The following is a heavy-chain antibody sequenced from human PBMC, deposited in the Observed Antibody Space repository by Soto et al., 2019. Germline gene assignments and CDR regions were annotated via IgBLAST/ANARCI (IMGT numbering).Heavy chain of an antibody. J-gene: IGHJ4*02. Sequence: SETLSLTCAVYGGSFSGYYWSWLRQPPGKGLEGIGEINHSGSTNYNPSLKSRVTISVDTSKNQFSLKLSSVTAADTAVYYCARGRGYSYGWLFDYWGQGTLVTVSS. CDR2: INHSGST. CDR3: ARGRGYSYGWLFDY. CDR1: GGSFSGYY. V-gene: IGHV4-34*01. D-gene: IGHD5-18*01.